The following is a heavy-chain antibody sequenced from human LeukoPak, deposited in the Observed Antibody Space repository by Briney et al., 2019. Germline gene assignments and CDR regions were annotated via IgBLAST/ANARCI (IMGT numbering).Heavy chain of an antibody. CDR1: GYTFTSYA. J-gene: IGHJ4*02. Sequence: GASVKVSCKASGYTFTSYAMHWVRQAPGQRLEWMGWINAGNGNTKYSQKFQGRVTITRDTSASTAYMELSSLRSEDTAVYYSARDLGGGIVATIFAYWGQGTLVTVSS. CDR3: ARDLGGGIVATIFAY. D-gene: IGHD5-12*01. CDR2: INAGNGNT. V-gene: IGHV1-3*01.